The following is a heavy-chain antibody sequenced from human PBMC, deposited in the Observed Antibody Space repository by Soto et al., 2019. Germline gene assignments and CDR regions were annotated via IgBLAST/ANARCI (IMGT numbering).Heavy chain of an antibody. J-gene: IGHJ4*02. CDR1: GYTFTTYA. V-gene: IGHV1-3*01. D-gene: IGHD6-19*01. CDR3: ARESGSSRWYYLDY. CDR2: IHAGNGNT. Sequence: GASVKVSCKASGYTFTTYAMHWVRQAPGQRPEWMGWIHAGNGNTKYSQNFQGRVTITRDTSASTAYMELSSLRSEDTAVYYCARESGSSRWYYLDYWGQGTLVTVSS.